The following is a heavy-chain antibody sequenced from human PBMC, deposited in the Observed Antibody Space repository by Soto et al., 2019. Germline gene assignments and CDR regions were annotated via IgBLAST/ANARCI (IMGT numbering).Heavy chain of an antibody. J-gene: IGHJ4*02. CDR1: GYTFTSYA. CDR2: INAGNGNT. V-gene: IGHV1-3*01. CDR3: ARESDDILTGYLSY. Sequence: GASVKVSCKASGYTFTSYAMHWVRQAPGQRLEWMGWINAGNGNTKYSQKFQGRVTITRDTSASTAYMELSSLRSEDTAVYYCARESDDILTGYLSYWGQGTLVTVSS. D-gene: IGHD3-9*01.